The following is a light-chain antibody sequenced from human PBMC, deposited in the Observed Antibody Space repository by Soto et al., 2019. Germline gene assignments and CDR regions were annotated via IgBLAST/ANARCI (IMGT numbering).Light chain of an antibody. J-gene: IGKJ4*02. Sequence: DIQLTQSPSFLSASVGDRVTITCRASQGIRSYLAWYQQKPGKAPKLLIYAASTLQSGVPSRFSGSGSGTAFTLTNSSRQPEDFATEYGQQLNSDPQLTCGGGTKVEIK. CDR1: QGIRSY. CDR2: AAS. CDR3: QQLNSDPQLT. V-gene: IGKV1-9*01.